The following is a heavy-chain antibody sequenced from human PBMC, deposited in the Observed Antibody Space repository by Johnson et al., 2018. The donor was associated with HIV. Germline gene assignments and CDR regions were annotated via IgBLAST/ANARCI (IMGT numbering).Heavy chain of an antibody. V-gene: IGHV3-33*01. CDR2: MWYDGSNK. D-gene: IGHD1-1*01. J-gene: IGHJ3*02. CDR3: ASPSGGSNWNEGVPDAPPAFDI. CDR1: GFSFSSYG. Sequence: VQLVESGGGVVQPGRSLRLSCAASGFSFSSYGMHWVRQAPGKGLEWVAVMWYDGSNKYYADSVKGRFTISRDNSKNTLYLQMNSLRAEDTAVYYCASPSGGSNWNEGVPDAPPAFDIWGQGTMVTVSS.